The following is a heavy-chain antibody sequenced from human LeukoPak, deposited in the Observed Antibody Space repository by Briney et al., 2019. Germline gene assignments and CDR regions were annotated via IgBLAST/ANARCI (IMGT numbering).Heavy chain of an antibody. CDR1: GGSISSYY. V-gene: IGHV4-4*08. J-gene: IGHJ3*02. Sequence: SETLSLTCTVSGGSISSYYWSWIRQPPGKEPEWIGRIYPLETTNYNPSLKSRVAISVDTSKNQFSLKLSSVTAADTAVYYCAREIVAGLGVSFDIWGQGTMVTVSS. CDR3: AREIVAGLGVSFDI. CDR2: IYPLETT. D-gene: IGHD6-19*01.